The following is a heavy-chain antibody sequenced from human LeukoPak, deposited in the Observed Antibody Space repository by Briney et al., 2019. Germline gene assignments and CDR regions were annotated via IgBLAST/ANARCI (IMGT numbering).Heavy chain of an antibody. CDR2: IYATGNT. V-gene: IGHV4-61*02. CDR3: ARVGDVVVVLPTAYLPPRYYMDV. Sequence: PSQTLSLTCTVSGGPISRGTYYWSWIRQTAEKGVEWIGRIYATGNTKYNPSLKGRVTISLDTSKNQFSLILTSVTAADTAVYYCARVGDVVVVLPTAYLPPRYYMDVWGKGTQVTVSS. J-gene: IGHJ6*03. D-gene: IGHD2-15*01. CDR1: GGPISRGTYY.